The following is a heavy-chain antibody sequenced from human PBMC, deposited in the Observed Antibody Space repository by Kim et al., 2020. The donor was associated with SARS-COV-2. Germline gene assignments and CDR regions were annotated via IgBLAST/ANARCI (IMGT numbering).Heavy chain of an antibody. J-gene: IGHJ4*02. CDR3: ARAVDIVATILDY. CDR2: IYYSGST. CDR1: GGSISSGGYY. V-gene: IGHV4-31*03. Sequence: SETLSLTCTVSGGSISSGGYYWSWIRQHPGKGLEWFGYIYYSGSTYYNPSLKNRVTISVDTSKNQFSLKLSSVTAADTTVYYCARAVDIVATILDYWGQGTLVTVSS. D-gene: IGHD5-12*01.